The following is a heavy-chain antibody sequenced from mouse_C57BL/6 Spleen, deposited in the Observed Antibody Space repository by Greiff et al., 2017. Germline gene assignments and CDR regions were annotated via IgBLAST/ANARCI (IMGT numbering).Heavy chain of an antibody. J-gene: IGHJ4*01. D-gene: IGHD1-1*02. CDR2: IDPSDSET. CDR1: GYTFTSYW. CDR3: AREGSPYYYAMDY. Sequence: QVQLQQPGAELVRPGSSVKLSCKASGYTFTSYWMHWVKQRPIQGLEWIGNIDPSDSETHYNQKFKDKATLTVDKSSSTAYMQLSSLTSEDSAVYYCAREGSPYYYAMDYWGQGTSVTVSS. V-gene: IGHV1-52*01.